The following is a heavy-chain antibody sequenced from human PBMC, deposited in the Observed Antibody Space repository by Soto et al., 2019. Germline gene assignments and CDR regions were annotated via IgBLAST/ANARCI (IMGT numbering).Heavy chain of an antibody. CDR1: GFTFSSYS. Sequence: EVQLVESGGGLVQPGGSLRLSCAASGFTFSSYSMNWVRQAPGKGLEWVSYISSSSSTIYYADSVKGRFTISRDNAKNSLYLQMNSLRDEDTAVYYCAREPQGYCSGGSCPGGFDYWVQGTLVTVSS. CDR3: AREPQGYCSGGSCPGGFDY. D-gene: IGHD2-15*01. J-gene: IGHJ4*02. CDR2: ISSSSSTI. V-gene: IGHV3-48*02.